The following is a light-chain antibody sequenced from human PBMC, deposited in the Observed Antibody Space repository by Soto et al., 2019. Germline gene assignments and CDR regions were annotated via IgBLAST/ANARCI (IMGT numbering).Light chain of an antibody. J-gene: IGLJ2*01. CDR3: SSYAGNNMYVV. Sequence: QSALTQPPSASGSPGQSVAISCTGTSSDIGAYNYVSWYQQYPGKDPKLILSEVSTRPSGVPDRFSGSKSGNTASLTVSGLQADDEAHYYCSSYAGNNMYVVFGGGTKLTVL. CDR1: SSDIGAYNY. V-gene: IGLV2-8*01. CDR2: EVS.